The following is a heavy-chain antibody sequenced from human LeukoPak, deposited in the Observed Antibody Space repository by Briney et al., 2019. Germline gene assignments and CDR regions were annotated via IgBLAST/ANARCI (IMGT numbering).Heavy chain of an antibody. V-gene: IGHV3-7*04. J-gene: IGHJ4*02. CDR1: GFTFSNYW. D-gene: IGHD2-21*01. CDR3: ARGVTSGVDYFDY. CDR2: MKQEGSEK. Sequence: AGGSLRLSCAASGFTFSNYWMTWVRQAPGKGLGWVANMKQEGSEKYYVDSVRGRFTISRDNAENSLYLQMNSLRAEDTAVYYCARGVTSGVDYFDYWGQGTLVTVSS.